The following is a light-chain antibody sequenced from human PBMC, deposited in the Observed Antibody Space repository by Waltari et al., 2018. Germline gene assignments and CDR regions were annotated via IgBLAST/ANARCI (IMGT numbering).Light chain of an antibody. CDR3: CSYAGSAVSV. V-gene: IGLV2-23*02. J-gene: IGLJ3*02. Sequence: QSALTQTATVSGSPGQSIPLPCTGTSRYIGNYNLVSWYQQHPGKAPTLIIYDVNKRPSGVSNRFSGSKSGNTAFLTISGLQTADEADYYCCSYAGSAVSVFGGGTKLTVL. CDR1: SRYIGNYNL. CDR2: DVN.